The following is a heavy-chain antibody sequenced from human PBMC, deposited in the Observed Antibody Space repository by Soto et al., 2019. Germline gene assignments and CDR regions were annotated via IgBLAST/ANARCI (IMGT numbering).Heavy chain of an antibody. CDR1: GFTFSSYG. V-gene: IGHV3-30*18. Sequence: GGSLRLSCAASGFTFSSYGMHWVRQAPGKGLEWVAVISCDGGNEYYADSVKGRFSISRDNSKNTLYLQMNSLRAEDTAVYYWWKEGFLTYYYDSSGPIDYWGQGTLVTVSS. D-gene: IGHD3-22*01. J-gene: IGHJ4*02. CDR3: WKEGFLTYYYDSSGPIDY. CDR2: ISCDGGNE.